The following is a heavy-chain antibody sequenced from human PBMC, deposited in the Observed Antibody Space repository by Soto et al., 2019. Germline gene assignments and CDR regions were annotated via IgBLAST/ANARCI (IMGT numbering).Heavy chain of an antibody. CDR1: GDSVSSSSVA. V-gene: IGHV6-1*01. Sequence: SQTLSLTCAISGDSVSSSSVAWNWIRLSPSRGLEWLGRTYYRSKWYNEYAVSVESRITVNPDTSKNQFSLHLNSLTPEDTAVYYCARGTNSAFDIWGQGTTVTVSS. CDR2: TYYRSKWYN. CDR3: ARGTNSAFDI. J-gene: IGHJ3*02.